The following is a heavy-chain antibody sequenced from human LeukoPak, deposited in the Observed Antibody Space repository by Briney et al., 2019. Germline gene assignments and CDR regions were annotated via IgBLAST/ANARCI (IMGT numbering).Heavy chain of an antibody. CDR2: IYYSAST. CDR1: GGSISSSSYY. CDR3: ARYSLPPTYYYDSSGYFGFDI. Sequence: SETLSLTCTVSGGSISSSSYYWGWTRQPPGKGLEWIGSIYYSASTYYNPSLKSRVTISVDTSKNQFSLKLSSVTAADTAVYYCARYSLPPTYYYDSSGYFGFDIWGQGTMVTVSS. D-gene: IGHD3-22*01. V-gene: IGHV4-39*01. J-gene: IGHJ3*02.